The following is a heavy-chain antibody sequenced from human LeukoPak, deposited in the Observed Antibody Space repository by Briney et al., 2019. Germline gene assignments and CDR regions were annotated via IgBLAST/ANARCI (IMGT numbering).Heavy chain of an antibody. CDR2: ISSSGNT. CDR1: GDSISSGDYY. Sequence: SETLSLTRTVSGDSISSGDYYWSWIRQPAGKGLEWIGRISSSGNTNYNPSLKSRVTISVDTSKNQFSLKLSSVTAADTAVYYCARAPEYGLYYFDYWGQGTLVTVSS. CDR3: ARAPEYGLYYFDY. D-gene: IGHD1-14*01. J-gene: IGHJ4*02. V-gene: IGHV4-61*02.